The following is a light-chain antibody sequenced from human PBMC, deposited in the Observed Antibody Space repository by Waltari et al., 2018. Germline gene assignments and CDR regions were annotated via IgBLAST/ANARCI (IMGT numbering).Light chain of an antibody. J-gene: IGLJ2*01. CDR2: GTS. CDR1: GSNLGAGYH. V-gene: IGLV1-40*01. Sequence: QPVLTQPPSVPGAPGQRVSISCTGSGSNLGAGYHVHWYQQHPGKAPKLLIYGTSTRPPGVPDRFFGSQSGTSASLAITALQAEDEAEYYCQSYDTSLSVVFGGGTKLTVL. CDR3: QSYDTSLSVV.